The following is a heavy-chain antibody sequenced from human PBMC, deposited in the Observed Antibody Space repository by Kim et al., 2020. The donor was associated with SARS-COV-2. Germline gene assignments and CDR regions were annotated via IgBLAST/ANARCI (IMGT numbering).Heavy chain of an antibody. CDR3: NTAGDSSSWPGDY. CDR1: GFTFSNAW. CDR2: IKSKTDGGTT. V-gene: IGHV3-15*01. Sequence: GGSLRLSCAASGFTFSNAWMSWVRQAPGKGLEWVGRIKSKTDGGTTDYAAPVKGRFTISRDDSKNTLYLQMNSLKTEDTAVYYCNTAGDSSSWPGDYWGQGTLVTVSS. D-gene: IGHD6-13*01. J-gene: IGHJ4*02.